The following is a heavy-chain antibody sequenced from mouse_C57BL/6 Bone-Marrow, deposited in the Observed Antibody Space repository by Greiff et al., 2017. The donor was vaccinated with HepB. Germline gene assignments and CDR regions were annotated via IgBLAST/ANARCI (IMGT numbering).Heavy chain of an antibody. D-gene: IGHD1-1*01. Sequence: EVQLVESGAELVRPGASVKLSCTASGFNIKDDYMHWVKQRPEQGLEWIGWIDPENGDTEYASKFQGKATITADTSSNTAYLQLSSLTSEDTAVYYCTVLLRTGYFDVWGTGTTVTVSS. V-gene: IGHV14-4*01. J-gene: IGHJ1*03. CDR2: IDPENGDT. CDR1: GFNIKDDY. CDR3: TVLLRTGYFDV.